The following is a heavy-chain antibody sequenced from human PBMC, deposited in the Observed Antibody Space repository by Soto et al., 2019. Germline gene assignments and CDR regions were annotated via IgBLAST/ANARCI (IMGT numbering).Heavy chain of an antibody. J-gene: IGHJ4*02. CDR2: VHSSGGT. D-gene: IGHD6-25*01. CDR3: QRPVVASPCHSGCDC. CDR1: GSSIKNGDYF. Sequence: PSLTLSLTCTVSGSSIKNGDYFWGWIRQPPGKGLEWIGSVHSSGGTYYNSSLNGRVTISIDTSNNHFSLNLISVTASDTAVYLFQRPVVASPCHSGCDCWRKGTMVTAST. V-gene: IGHV4-39*02.